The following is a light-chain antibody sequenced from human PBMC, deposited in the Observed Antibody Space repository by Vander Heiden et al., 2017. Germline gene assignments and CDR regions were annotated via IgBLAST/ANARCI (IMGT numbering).Light chain of an antibody. CDR1: QGIRNH. CDR2: AAS. Sequence: DIQMTQSPSSLSASVGDRVTITCRASQGIRNHLAWFQQRPGKPPKSLIYAASSLQSGVPPKFSGSGSGTDFTLTISSLQPEDFASYYCQQYNSYPITFGQGTRLEIK. V-gene: IGKV1-16*02. CDR3: QQYNSYPIT. J-gene: IGKJ5*01.